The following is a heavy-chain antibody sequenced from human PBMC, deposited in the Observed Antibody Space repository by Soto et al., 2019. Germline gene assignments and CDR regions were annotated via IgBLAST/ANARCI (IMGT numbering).Heavy chain of an antibody. V-gene: IGHV3-23*01. D-gene: IGHD4-17*01. CDR1: GFTFSSYA. J-gene: IGHJ6*02. CDR3: ARDQRYGDYGLYYYGMDV. CDR2: ISGSGGST. Sequence: GGSLRLCCAASGFTFSSYAMSWVRQAPGKGLEWVSAISGSGGSTYYADSVKGRFTISRDNSKNTLYLQMNSLRGEDTAVYYCARDQRYGDYGLYYYGMDVWGQRTTVTVSS.